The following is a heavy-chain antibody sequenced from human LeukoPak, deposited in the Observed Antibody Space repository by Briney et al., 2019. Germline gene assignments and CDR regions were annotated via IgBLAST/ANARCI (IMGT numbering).Heavy chain of an antibody. V-gene: IGHV4-59*01. CDR2: IYYSGST. D-gene: IGHD2-2*01. CDR3: ARFWAAPRYCSSTSCSPYWFDP. CDR1: GGSISSYY. Sequence: PSETLSLTCTVSGGSISSYYWSWIRQPPGKGLEWIGYIYYSGSTNYSPSLKSRVTISVDTSKNQFSLKLSSVTAADTAVYYCARFWAAPRYCSSTSCSPYWFDPWGQGTLVTVSS. J-gene: IGHJ5*02.